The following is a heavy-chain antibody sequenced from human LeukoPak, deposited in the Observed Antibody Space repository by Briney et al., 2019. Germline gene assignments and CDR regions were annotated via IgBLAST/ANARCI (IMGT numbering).Heavy chain of an antibody. Sequence: NPSETLSLTCTVSGGSISSSSYYWGWIRQPPGKGLEWIGSIYYSGSTYYNPSLKSRVTISVDTSKNQFSLKLSSVTAADTAVYYCARSEVVVAAIYWFDPWGQGTLVTVSS. CDR3: ARSEVVVAAIYWFDP. J-gene: IGHJ5*02. CDR1: GGSISSSSYY. D-gene: IGHD2-15*01. V-gene: IGHV4-39*07. CDR2: IYYSGST.